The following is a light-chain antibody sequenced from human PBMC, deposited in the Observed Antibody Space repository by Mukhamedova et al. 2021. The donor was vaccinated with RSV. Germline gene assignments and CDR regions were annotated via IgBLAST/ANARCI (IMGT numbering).Light chain of an antibody. CDR1: VGGYNY. V-gene: IGLV2-14*01. Sequence: VGGYNYVSWYQQHPGKAPKLMIYEVSNRPSGVSNRFSGSKSGNTACLTISGLQAEDEADYYCSSYTSSSTLVVFGGGTKLTVL. J-gene: IGLJ2*01. CDR2: EVS. CDR3: SSYTSSSTLVV.